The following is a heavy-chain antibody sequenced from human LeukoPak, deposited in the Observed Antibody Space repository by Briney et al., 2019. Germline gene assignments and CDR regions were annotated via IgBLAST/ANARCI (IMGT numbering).Heavy chain of an antibody. D-gene: IGHD3-16*01. J-gene: IGHJ3*02. Sequence: GGSLRLSCVASGFTLSSSWMSWVRQAPGKGLEWVSAISGSGGSTYYADSVKGRFTISRDNSKNTLYLQMNSLRAEDTAVYYCAREGGHDAFDIWGQGTMVTVSS. CDR1: GFTLSSSW. CDR3: AREGGHDAFDI. V-gene: IGHV3-23*01. CDR2: ISGSGGST.